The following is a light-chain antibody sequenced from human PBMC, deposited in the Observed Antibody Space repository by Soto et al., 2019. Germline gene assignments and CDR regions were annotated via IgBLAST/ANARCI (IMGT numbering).Light chain of an antibody. V-gene: IGLV1-51*01. CDR2: DNN. CDR1: NSNIGNNY. J-gene: IGLJ1*01. Sequence: QSVLTQPPSVSAAPGQRVTISCSGSNSNIGNNYVSWYQQLPGTAPKLLIYDNNRRPSGIPDRFSGSKSGTSATLDITGLQTGDESDYYCGTRDSSRIGYVFGTVTKVTVL. CDR3: GTRDSSRIGYV.